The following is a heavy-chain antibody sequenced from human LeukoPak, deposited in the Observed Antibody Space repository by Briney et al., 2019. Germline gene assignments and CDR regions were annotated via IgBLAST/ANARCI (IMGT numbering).Heavy chain of an antibody. CDR3: ARATPGTYYDFWSGYGPFDY. J-gene: IGHJ4*02. D-gene: IGHD3-3*01. Sequence: GGSLRLSCAASGFTFSSYGMHWVRQAPGKGLEWVAVIWYDGSNKYYADSVRGRFTISRDNSKNTLYLQMNSLRAEDTAVYYCARATPGTYYDFWSGYGPFDYWGQGTLVTVSS. CDR2: IWYDGSNK. V-gene: IGHV3-33*01. CDR1: GFTFSSYG.